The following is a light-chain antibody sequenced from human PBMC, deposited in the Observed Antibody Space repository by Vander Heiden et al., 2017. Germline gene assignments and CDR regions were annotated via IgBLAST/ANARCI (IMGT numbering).Light chain of an antibody. CDR2: KGT. CDR3: KQGKHWPWT. Sequence: DVVMTQSPLSLPVTLGQPASISCRSSQGLVYSDGNIYLTWFHQRPGQPTRRLIYKGTNPDAGVPGRFSGSASGTYITLKISMVDAEDVGVYYCKQGKHWPWTFGQGTKVEIK. V-gene: IGKV2-30*01. CDR1: QGLVYSDGNIY. J-gene: IGKJ1*01.